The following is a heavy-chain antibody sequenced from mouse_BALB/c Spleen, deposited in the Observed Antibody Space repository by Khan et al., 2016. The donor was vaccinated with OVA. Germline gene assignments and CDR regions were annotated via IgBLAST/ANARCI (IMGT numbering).Heavy chain of an antibody. V-gene: IGHV2-6-1*01. D-gene: IGHD2-10*01. CDR3: ARQPYYHYNIKDY. Sequence: VKLQESGPGLVAPSQSLSITCTISGFSLTNYGIHWVRQPPGKGLEWLVVIWSDGSTNYNSALKSRLTISKDNSKNQIFLKMDSLQTDDTAMYFCARQPYYHYNIKDYWGQGTSVTVSS. J-gene: IGHJ4*01. CDR1: GFSLTNYG. CDR2: IWSDGST.